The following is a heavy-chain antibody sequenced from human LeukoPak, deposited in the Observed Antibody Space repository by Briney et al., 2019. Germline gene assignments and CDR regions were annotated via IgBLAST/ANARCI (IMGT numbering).Heavy chain of an antibody. Sequence: ASVKVSRKASGYTFTGYYMHWVRQAPGQGLEWMGWINPNSGGTNYAQKFQGWVTMTRDTSISTAYMELSRLRSDDTAVYYCARAPLYCSGGSCYSDWFDPWGQGTLVTVSS. J-gene: IGHJ5*02. V-gene: IGHV1-2*04. CDR2: INPNSGGT. D-gene: IGHD2-15*01. CDR1: GYTFTGYY. CDR3: ARAPLYCSGGSCYSDWFDP.